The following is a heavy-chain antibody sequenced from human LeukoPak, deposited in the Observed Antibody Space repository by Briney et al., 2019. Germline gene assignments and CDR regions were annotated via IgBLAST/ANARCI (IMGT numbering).Heavy chain of an antibody. J-gene: IGHJ3*02. Sequence: PGEPLKISCKGSGYNFSKYWIGWVRQVPGKGLEWMGIIYPRDSHITYNPSFQVQVTIPADKSISTAYLQWSSLKASDTAMYYCASEGIIAVGAAFDIWGQGTLVSVSS. CDR1: GYNFSKYW. CDR3: ASEGIIAVGAAFDI. V-gene: IGHV5-51*01. CDR2: IYPRDSHI. D-gene: IGHD2-15*01.